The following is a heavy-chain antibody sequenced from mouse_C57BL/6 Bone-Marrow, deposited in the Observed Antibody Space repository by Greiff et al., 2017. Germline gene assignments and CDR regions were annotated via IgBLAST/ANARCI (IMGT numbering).Heavy chain of an antibody. CDR1: GYAFTNYL. V-gene: IGHV1-54*01. Sequence: QVHVKQSGAELVRPGTSVKVSCKASGYAFTNYLIEWVKQRPGQGLEWIGVINPGSGGTNYNEKFKGKATLTADKSSSTAYMQLSSLTSEDSAVYFCARDLDGYFPFDYWGQGTTLTVSS. CDR3: ARDLDGYFPFDY. CDR2: INPGSGGT. D-gene: IGHD2-3*01. J-gene: IGHJ2*01.